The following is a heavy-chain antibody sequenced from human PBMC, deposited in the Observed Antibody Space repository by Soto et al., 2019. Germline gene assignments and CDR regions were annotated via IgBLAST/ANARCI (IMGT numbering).Heavy chain of an antibody. D-gene: IGHD2-21*02. CDR3: ARGGDWKFDY. CDR1: GDSISSDKW. J-gene: IGHJ4*02. V-gene: IGHV4-4*02. CDR2: IHHSGRT. Sequence: QVQLQESGPGLVKPSATLSLTCAVSGDSISSDKWWSWVRQPPGKGLEWIGEIHHSGRTNYNPSLKSRVTILVEKSKNQVSLELSSMTAADTAVYYCARGGDWKFDYWGQGTLVTVSS.